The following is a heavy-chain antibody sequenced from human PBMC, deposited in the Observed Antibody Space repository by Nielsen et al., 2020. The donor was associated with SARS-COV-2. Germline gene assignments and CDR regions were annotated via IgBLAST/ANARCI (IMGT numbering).Heavy chain of an antibody. CDR1: GFTFSSYG. V-gene: IGHV3-30*03. CDR2: ISYDGSNK. CDR3: ASIYSNYVGFDY. J-gene: IGHJ4*02. D-gene: IGHD4-11*01. Sequence: GGSLRLSCAASGFTFSSYGMHWVRQAPGKGLEWVAVISYDGSNKYYADSVKGRFTISRDNSKNTLYLQMNSLRAEDTAVYYCASIYSNYVGFDYWGQGTLVTVSS.